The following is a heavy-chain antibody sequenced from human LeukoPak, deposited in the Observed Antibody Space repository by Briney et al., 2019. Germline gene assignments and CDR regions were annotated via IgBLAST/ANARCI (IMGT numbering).Heavy chain of an antibody. CDR1: GFTFSSFD. D-gene: IGHD3-16*01. CDR3: ALIYYEVKGYSPGSNEGREGTPLAAPGAHTQHPSNF. Sequence: PGGSLRLSCAASGFTFSSFDMHWLRQAPGKGLEWVAVITSDDSNQYYEDSVKGRFTLSRENSKNTLYLQMHSHRAAEMAAFYFALIYYEVKGYSPGSNEGREGTPLAAPGAHTQHPSNF. J-gene: IGHJ2*01. V-gene: IGHV3-30*03. CDR2: ITSDDSNQ.